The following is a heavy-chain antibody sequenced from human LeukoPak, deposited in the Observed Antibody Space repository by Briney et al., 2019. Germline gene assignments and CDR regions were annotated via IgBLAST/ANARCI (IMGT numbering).Heavy chain of an antibody. V-gene: IGHV3-23*01. CDR2: ITGSDGSS. CDR3: AKWGDYDILTGYYVPDY. D-gene: IGHD3-9*01. Sequence: GGSLRLSCAASGFTFSSYSMSWVRQAPGKGLEWVSAITGSDGSSYYADSVKGRFTISGDNSKNTLYLQVNSLRAEDTAVYYCAKWGDYDILTGYYVPDYWGQGTLVTVSS. J-gene: IGHJ4*02. CDR1: GFTFSSYS.